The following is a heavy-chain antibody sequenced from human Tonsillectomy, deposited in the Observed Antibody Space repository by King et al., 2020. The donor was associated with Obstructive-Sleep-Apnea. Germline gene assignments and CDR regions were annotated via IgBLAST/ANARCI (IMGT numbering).Heavy chain of an antibody. CDR3: ARDYSNYVNYFDC. CDR1: GFTFSSYS. D-gene: IGHD4-11*01. J-gene: IGHJ4*02. Sequence: VQLVESGGGLVQPGGSLRLSCAASGFTFSSYSMNWVRQAPGKGLEWVSYISSSSSTIYYADSVKGRFTISRDNAKNSLYLQMNSLRAEDTAVYYCARDYSNYVNYFDCWGQGTLVTVSS. V-gene: IGHV3-48*04. CDR2: ISSSSSTI.